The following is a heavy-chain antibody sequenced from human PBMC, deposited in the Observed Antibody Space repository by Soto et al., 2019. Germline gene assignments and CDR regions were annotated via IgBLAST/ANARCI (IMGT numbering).Heavy chain of an antibody. V-gene: IGHV1-69*05. CDR3: SRDESSGYYYGF. Sequence: QVQLVQSGAEVKKPGSSVKVSCKASGGTFSSYAISWVRQAPGQGLEWMGGIIPIFGTANYAQKFQGRVTIPSVEATSTAYMELSRLRSEDTAVYCCSRDESSGYYYGFWGQGTLVTVSS. D-gene: IGHD3-22*01. J-gene: IGHJ4*02. CDR1: GGTFSSYA. CDR2: IIPIFGTA.